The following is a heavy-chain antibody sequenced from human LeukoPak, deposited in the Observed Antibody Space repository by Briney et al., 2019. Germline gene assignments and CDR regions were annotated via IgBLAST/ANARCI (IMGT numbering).Heavy chain of an antibody. CDR1: GFTFSDYY. J-gene: IGHJ4*02. Sequence: GGSLRLSCAASGFTFSDYYMSWIHQAPGKGLEWVSYISSSGSTIYYADSVKGRSTISRDNAKNSLYLQMNSLRAEDTAVYYCAREAPGIQLWVDYWGQGTLVTVSS. CDR3: AREAPGIQLWVDY. CDR2: ISSSGSTI. V-gene: IGHV3-11*04. D-gene: IGHD5-18*01.